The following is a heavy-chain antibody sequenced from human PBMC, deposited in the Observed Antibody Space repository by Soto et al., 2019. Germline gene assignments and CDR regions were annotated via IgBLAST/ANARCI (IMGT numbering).Heavy chain of an antibody. CDR3: ARGITIFGVALSDAFDI. J-gene: IGHJ3*02. D-gene: IGHD3-3*01. Sequence: QSGGSLRLSCAASGFTFSEHYMDWVRQAPGKGMEWVGRTRNKANSYTTEYAASVKGRFTISRDDSKNSLYLQMNSLKTEDTAVYYCARGITIFGVALSDAFDIWGQGTMVTVSS. CDR2: TRNKANSYTT. CDR1: GFTFSEHY. V-gene: IGHV3-72*01.